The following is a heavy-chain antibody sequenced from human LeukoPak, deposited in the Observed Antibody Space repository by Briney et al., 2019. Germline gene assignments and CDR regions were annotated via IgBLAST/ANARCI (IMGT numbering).Heavy chain of an antibody. CDR3: AGVAIAAAGTMDV. CDR2: IIPIFGTA. Sequence: ASVKVSCKASGGTFSSYAISWVRQAPGQGLEWMGGIIPIFGTANYAQKFQGRVTITTDESTSTAYMELSSLRSEDTAVCYCAGVAIAAAGTMDVWGKGTTVTVSS. CDR1: GGTFSSYA. V-gene: IGHV1-69*05. J-gene: IGHJ6*03. D-gene: IGHD6-13*01.